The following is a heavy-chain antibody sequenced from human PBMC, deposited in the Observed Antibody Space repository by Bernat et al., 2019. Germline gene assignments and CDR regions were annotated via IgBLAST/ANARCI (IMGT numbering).Heavy chain of an antibody. V-gene: IGHV3-30*18. J-gene: IGHJ3*02. CDR1: GFTISSYG. CDR3: AKDRVGTQISDALDI. D-gene: IGHD4-23*01. Sequence: QVQLVESGGGVVQPGRSLRLSCAASGFTISSYGMHWVRQAPGKGLEWVAVISYDGSNRYYVDSVKGRFTISRDNSKNTLYVEMNSLRAEDTAVYYCAKDRVGTQISDALDIWGQGTMVTVSS. CDR2: ISYDGSNR.